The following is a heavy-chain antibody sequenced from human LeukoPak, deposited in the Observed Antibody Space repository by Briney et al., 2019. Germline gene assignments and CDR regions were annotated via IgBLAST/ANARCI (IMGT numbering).Heavy chain of an antibody. J-gene: IGHJ4*02. Sequence: SETLSLTSTVSGASISISSYYWGWIRQPPGKGLEWIGSIYYSGSTYYNPSLKSRVTISVDTSKNQFSLKLSSVTAADTAVYYCASDRDGYNYLRYFDYWGQETLVTVSS. CDR1: GASISISSYY. CDR3: ASDRDGYNYLRYFDY. CDR2: IYYSGST. D-gene: IGHD5-24*01. V-gene: IGHV4-39*01.